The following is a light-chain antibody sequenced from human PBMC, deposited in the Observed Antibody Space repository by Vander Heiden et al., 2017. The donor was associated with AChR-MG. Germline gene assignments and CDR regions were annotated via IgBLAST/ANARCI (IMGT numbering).Light chain of an antibody. J-gene: IGKJ3*01. Sequence: DIQMTQSPSSVSASVGDRVIITCRASQDIRSRLAWYQQKPGKAPNLLIFGASTLQRGVPSRFSGAGSGTDFTLTISSLQPEDFATYYCQQISTFTFSFGRGTTVEI. CDR3: QQISTFTFS. V-gene: IGKV1-12*01. CDR1: QDIRSR. CDR2: GAS.